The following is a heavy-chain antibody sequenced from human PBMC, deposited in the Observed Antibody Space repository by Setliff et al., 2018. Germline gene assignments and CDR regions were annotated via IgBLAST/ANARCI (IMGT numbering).Heavy chain of an antibody. V-gene: IGHV3-48*01. CDR3: VRALAYYYMDV. J-gene: IGHJ6*03. CDR1: GFTFSSYS. CDR2: ISYSSGSI. Sequence: GGSLRLSCEASGFTFSSYSMNWVRQAPGKGLEWVAHISYSSGSISYADSVKGRFTISRDNAKNSLYLQMNSLRAEDTAIYYCVRALAYYYMDVWGQGILVTVSS.